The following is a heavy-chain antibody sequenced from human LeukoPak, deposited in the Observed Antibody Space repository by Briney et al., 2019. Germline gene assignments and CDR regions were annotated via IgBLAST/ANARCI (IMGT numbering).Heavy chain of an antibody. CDR3: ASGRTTTVDDAFDI. CDR2: IYYSGST. D-gene: IGHD4-23*01. J-gene: IGHJ3*02. CDR1: GGSISSYY. Sequence: TTSETLSLTCTVSGGSISSYYWSWIRQPPGKGLEWIGYIYYSGSTNYNPSLKSRVTISVDSSKNQFSLKLSSVTAADTAVYYCASGRTTTVDDAFDIWGQGTMVTVSS. V-gene: IGHV4-59*08.